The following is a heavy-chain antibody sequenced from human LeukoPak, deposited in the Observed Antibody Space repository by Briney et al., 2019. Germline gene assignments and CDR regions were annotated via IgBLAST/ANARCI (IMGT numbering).Heavy chain of an antibody. D-gene: IGHD2-15*01. CDR1: GYSISSGYY. Sequence: SETLSLTCAVSGYSISSGYYWGWIQQPPGKGLEWIGSIYHSGSTYYNPSLKSRVTISVDTSKNQFSLKLSSVTAADTAVYYCARVSYRRYCSGGSCYHNWFDPWGQGTLVTVSS. J-gene: IGHJ5*02. CDR2: IYHSGST. CDR3: ARVSYRRYCSGGSCYHNWFDP. V-gene: IGHV4-38-2*01.